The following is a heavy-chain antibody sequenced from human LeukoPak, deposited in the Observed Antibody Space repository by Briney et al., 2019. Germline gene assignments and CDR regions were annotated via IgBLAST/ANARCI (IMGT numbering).Heavy chain of an antibody. CDR3: ARGSGVWFGQYYFDY. V-gene: IGHV3-48*01. Sequence: QSGGSLRLSCAASGFTFSDYYMNWVRQAPGKGLEWVSYISSSSSTIYYADSVKGRFTISRDNAKNSLYLQMNSLRAEDTAVYYCARGSGVWFGQYYFDYWGHGTLVTVSS. CDR1: GFTFSDYY. D-gene: IGHD3-10*01. J-gene: IGHJ4*01. CDR2: ISSSSSTI.